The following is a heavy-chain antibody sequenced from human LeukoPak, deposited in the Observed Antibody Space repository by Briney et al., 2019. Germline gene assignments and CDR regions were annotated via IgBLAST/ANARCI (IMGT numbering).Heavy chain of an antibody. V-gene: IGHV4-34*01. CDR1: GGSFSGYY. J-gene: IGHJ3*02. CDR2: INHSGST. D-gene: IGHD1-26*01. CDR3: ARFPVGATGNAFDI. Sequence: SKTLSLTCAVYGGSFSGYYWSWIRQPPGKGLEWIGEINHSGSTNYNPSLKSRVTISVDTSKNQFSLKLSSVTAADTAVYYCARFPVGATGNAFDIWGQGTMVTVSS.